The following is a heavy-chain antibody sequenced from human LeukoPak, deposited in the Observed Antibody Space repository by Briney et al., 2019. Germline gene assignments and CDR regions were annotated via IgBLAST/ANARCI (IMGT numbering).Heavy chain of an antibody. J-gene: IGHJ3*02. CDR3: ARDKNWGSGAFDI. CDR2: ISISSTYL. Sequence: KPGGSLRLSCAASGYTYSRYSMIWVRQAPGKGREGVSSISISSTYLYYADSVKGRFTISRDNAKNSLYLQMNSLRAEDTAVYDCARDKNWGSGAFDIWGQGTMVTVSS. CDR1: GYTYSRYS. V-gene: IGHV3-21*01. D-gene: IGHD7-27*01.